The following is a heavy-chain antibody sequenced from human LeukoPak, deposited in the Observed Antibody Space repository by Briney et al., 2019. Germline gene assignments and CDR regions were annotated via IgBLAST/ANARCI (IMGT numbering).Heavy chain of an antibody. V-gene: IGHV4-59*01. D-gene: IGHD3-16*02. CDR1: GGSISSYY. CDR3: ARYIWGSYPTFEDY. J-gene: IGHJ4*02. Sequence: SETLSLTCTVSGGSISSYYWSWIRQPPGKGLEWIGYISYSGSTNYNPSLKSRVTISVDTSKNQFSVKLNSVTAADTAVYYCARYIWGSYPTFEDYWGQGSLVTVSS. CDR2: ISYSGST.